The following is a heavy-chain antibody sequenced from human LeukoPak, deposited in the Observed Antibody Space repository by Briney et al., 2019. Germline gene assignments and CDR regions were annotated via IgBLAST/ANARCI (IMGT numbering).Heavy chain of an antibody. D-gene: IGHD3-9*01. CDR3: AVTRYYDILTGYESYYYYYMDV. V-gene: IGHV1-18*01. CDR2: ISAYNGNT. CDR1: GYTFTSYG. J-gene: IGHJ6*03. Sequence: ASVKVSCKASGYTFTSYGISWVRQAPGQGLEWMGWISAYNGNTNYAQKLQGRVTMTTDTSTSTAYMELRSLRSDDTAVYYCAVTRYYDILTGYESYYYYYMDVGGKGTTVTIS.